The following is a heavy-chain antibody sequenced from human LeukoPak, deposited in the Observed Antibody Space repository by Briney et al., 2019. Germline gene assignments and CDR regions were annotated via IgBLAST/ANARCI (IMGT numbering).Heavy chain of an antibody. CDR2: IYYSGST. Sequence: PSETLSLTCTVSGGSISGYYWSWIRQPPGKGLEWIGYIYYSGSTNYNPSLKSRVTISVDTSKNQFSLKLSSVTAADTAVYYCARQVVVVVAATPHGGWFDPWGQGTLVTVSS. V-gene: IGHV4-59*08. D-gene: IGHD2-15*01. CDR3: ARQVVVVVAATPHGGWFDP. CDR1: GGSISGYY. J-gene: IGHJ5*02.